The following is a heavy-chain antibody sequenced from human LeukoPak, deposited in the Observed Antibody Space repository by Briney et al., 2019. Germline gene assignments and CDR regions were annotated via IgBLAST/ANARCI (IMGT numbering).Heavy chain of an antibody. CDR2: INQDGGTK. CDR3: ASPGVISPLNY. J-gene: IGHJ4*01. CDR1: GFNFSTHW. Sequence: RGSLRPSCAASGFNFSTHWTTWVRQAPGKGLEWVANINQDGGTKYYVDSVKGRFTISRDNSKNSLYLQMNRMRAEDTAVYYCASPGVISPLNYWGHGKPGTVSS. D-gene: IGHD4-23*01. V-gene: IGHV3-7*02.